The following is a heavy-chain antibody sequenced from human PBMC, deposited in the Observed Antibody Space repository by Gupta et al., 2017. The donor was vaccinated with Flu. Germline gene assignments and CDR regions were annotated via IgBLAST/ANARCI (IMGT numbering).Heavy chain of an antibody. CDR2: ISSSGSTI. J-gene: IGHJ4*02. V-gene: IGHV3-48*03. D-gene: IGHD3-22*01. CDR3: ARWERYYDSSGYEGAHIDY. Sequence: GLEWVSYISSSGSTIYYADSVKGRFTISRDNAKNSLYLQMNSLRAEDTAVYYCARWERYYDSSGYEGAHIDYWGQGTLVTVSS.